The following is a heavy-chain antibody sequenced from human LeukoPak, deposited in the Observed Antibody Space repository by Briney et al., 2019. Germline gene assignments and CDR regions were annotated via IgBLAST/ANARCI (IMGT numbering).Heavy chain of an antibody. J-gene: IGHJ4*02. V-gene: IGHV3-23*01. CDR2: ISGRGHTT. Sequence: PGGSLRLSCAASGFTFGSYAMSWVRQAPGKGLEWVSGISGRGHTTYHADSVRGRFTISRVNSKNTLYLQMNSLRVDDSAVYYCAKGGHYDSSGYSPFDYWGQGTLVTVSS. D-gene: IGHD3-22*01. CDR1: GFTFGSYA. CDR3: AKGGHYDSSGYSPFDY.